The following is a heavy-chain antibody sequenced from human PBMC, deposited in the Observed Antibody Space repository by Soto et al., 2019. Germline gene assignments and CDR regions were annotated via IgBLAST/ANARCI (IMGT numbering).Heavy chain of an antibody. CDR3: AKPALSGYYFVFDY. CDR2: ISGSGGST. V-gene: IGHV3-23*01. CDR1: GLTFVGFA. Sequence: AGRPLRDPRAALGLTFVGFARRWISKDQGKGLEWVSAISGSGGSTYYADSVKGRFTISRDNSKNTLYLQMNSLRAEDTAVYYCAKPALSGYYFVFDYWGQGTLVTVSS. J-gene: IGHJ4*02. D-gene: IGHD3-22*01.